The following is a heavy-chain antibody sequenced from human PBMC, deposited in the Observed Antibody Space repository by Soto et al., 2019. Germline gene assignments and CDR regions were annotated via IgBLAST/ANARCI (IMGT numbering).Heavy chain of an antibody. V-gene: IGHV1-18*04. CDR2: ISAYNGNT. CDR3: ATDGYCSSTSCRSNDYYYYGMDV. J-gene: IGHJ6*02. Sequence: ASVKVSCKASGYTFTSYGISWVRQAPGQGLEWMGWISAYNGNTNYAQKLQGRVTMTTDTSTSTAYMELRSLRSDDTAVYYCATDGYCSSTSCRSNDYYYYGMDVWGQGTTVTVSS. CDR1: GYTFTSYG. D-gene: IGHD2-2*03.